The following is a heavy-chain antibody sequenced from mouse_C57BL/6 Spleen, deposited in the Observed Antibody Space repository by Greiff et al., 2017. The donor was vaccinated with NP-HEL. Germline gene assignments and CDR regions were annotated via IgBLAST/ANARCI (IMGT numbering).Heavy chain of an antibody. Sequence: VHVKQSGPELVKPGASVKISCKASGYTFTDYYMNWVKQSHGKSLEWIGDINPNNGGTSYNQKFKGKATLTVDKSSSTAYMELRSLTSEDSAVYYCARSRDSSWGQGTLVTVSA. CDR3: ARSRDSS. CDR1: GYTFTDYY. V-gene: IGHV1-26*01. CDR2: INPNNGGT. J-gene: IGHJ3*01.